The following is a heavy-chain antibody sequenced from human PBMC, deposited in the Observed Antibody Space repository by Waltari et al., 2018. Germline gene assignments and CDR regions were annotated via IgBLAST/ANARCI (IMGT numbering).Heavy chain of an antibody. D-gene: IGHD6-19*01. J-gene: IGHJ3*02. CDR1: GGTFSSYA. CDR2: IIPIFGTA. V-gene: IGHV1-69*14. CDR3: ASPSFPVAVAPQDAFDI. Sequence: QVQLVQSGAEVKKPGSSVKVSCKASGGTFSSYAISWVRQAPGQGLEWMGGIIPIFGTANYAQKFQGRVTITADKSTSTAYMELSSLRSEDTAVYYCASPSFPVAVAPQDAFDIWGQGTMVTVSS.